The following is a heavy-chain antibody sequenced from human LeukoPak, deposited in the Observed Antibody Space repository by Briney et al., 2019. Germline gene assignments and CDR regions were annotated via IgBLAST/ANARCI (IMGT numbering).Heavy chain of an antibody. CDR1: GYIFTTYG. CDR2: ISAYNGNT. D-gene: IGHD4-11*01. V-gene: IGHV1-18*01. Sequence: ASVKVSCKAFGYIFTTYGISWVRQAPGQGLEWMGWISAYNGNTNYAQKLQGRVTMTTDTPTSTAYMELRSLRSDDTAVYYCAGKGLTTVTYDYWGQGTLVTVSS. J-gene: IGHJ4*02. CDR3: AGKGLTTVTYDY.